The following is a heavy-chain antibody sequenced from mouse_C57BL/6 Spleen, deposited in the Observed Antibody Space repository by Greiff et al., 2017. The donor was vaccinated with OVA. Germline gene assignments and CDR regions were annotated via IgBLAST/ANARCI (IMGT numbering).Heavy chain of an antibody. J-gene: IGHJ4*01. CDR3: ARGNSSGPRSNYAMDY. D-gene: IGHD3-2*02. Sequence: QVQLQQPGAELVKPGASVKMSCKASGYTFTSYWITWVKQRPGQGLEWIGDIYPGSGSTNYNEKFKSKATLTVDTSSSTAYMQLSSLTSEDSAVYYCARGNSSGPRSNYAMDYWGQGTSVTVSS. CDR1: GYTFTSYW. V-gene: IGHV1-55*01. CDR2: IYPGSGST.